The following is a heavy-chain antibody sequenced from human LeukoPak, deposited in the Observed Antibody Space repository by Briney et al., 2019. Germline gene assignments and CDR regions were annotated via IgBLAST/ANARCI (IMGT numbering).Heavy chain of an antibody. V-gene: IGHV4-39*01. J-gene: IGHJ3*02. CDR3: ARLSRGLLLVDM. CDR2: IYYCGST. D-gene: IGHD1-26*01. Sequence: SETLSLTCTVSGGSISSSIYYSGWIRQPPGKRLECMGGIYYCGSTCYNPSLKSRVTISVDTSKNQFSLKLSSVTAADTAVYYCARLSRGLLLVDMWGQGTMVTVSS. CDR1: GGSISSSIYY.